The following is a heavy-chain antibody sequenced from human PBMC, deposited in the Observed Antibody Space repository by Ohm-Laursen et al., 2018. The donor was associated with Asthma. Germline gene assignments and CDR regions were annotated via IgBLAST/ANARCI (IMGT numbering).Heavy chain of an antibody. D-gene: IGHD3-16*01. V-gene: IGHV5-51*01. CDR3: ARLKMITDPFDI. CDR1: GYSLTSYW. CDR2: IYPGDSDT. J-gene: IGHJ4*02. Sequence: ESLKISCKGSGYSLTSYWIGWVRQMPGKGLEWMGIIYPGDSDTRYSPSFQGQVTISADKSISTAYLQWRSLKASDTAMYYCARLKMITDPFDIWGQGTLVTVSS.